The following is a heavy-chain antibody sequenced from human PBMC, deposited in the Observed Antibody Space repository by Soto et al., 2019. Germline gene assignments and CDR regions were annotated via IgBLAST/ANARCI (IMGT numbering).Heavy chain of an antibody. CDR3: AHRVLRTVFGLVTTTAIFFDF. J-gene: IGHJ4*02. CDR1: GFSLTTSGVG. V-gene: IGHV2-5*02. CDR2: IYWDDDK. D-gene: IGHD3-3*01. Sequence: QITLNESGPTVVRPTETLTLTCRFSGFSLTTSGVGVGWIRQSPGKAPEWLALIYWDDDKRYSASLKSRHTITKDTSKNQVVLTVSDLDPTDTATYYCAHRVLRTVFGLVTTTAIFFDFWGPGTPVAVSS.